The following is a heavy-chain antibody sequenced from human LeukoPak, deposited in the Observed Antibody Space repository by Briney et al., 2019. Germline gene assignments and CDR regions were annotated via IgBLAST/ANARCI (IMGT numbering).Heavy chain of an antibody. V-gene: IGHV3-30*04. CDR3: ARGKPDTAMVENPFDY. CDR2: ISYDGSNK. Sequence: GGSLRLSCAASGFTFSSYAMHWVRQAPGKGLEWVAVISYDGSNKYYADSVKGRFTISRDNSKNTLYLQMNSLRAEDTAVYYCARGKPDTAMVENPFDYWGRGTLVTVSS. CDR1: GFTFSSYA. D-gene: IGHD5-18*01. J-gene: IGHJ4*02.